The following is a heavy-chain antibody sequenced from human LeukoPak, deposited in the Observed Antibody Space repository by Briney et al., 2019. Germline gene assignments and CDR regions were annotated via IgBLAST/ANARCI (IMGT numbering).Heavy chain of an antibody. CDR1: GGSINNSY. D-gene: IGHD1-1*01. Sequence: PSETLSLTCTVSGGSINNSYWNWIRQSPGKGLQWMADINYSESTNYNPSRKSPVTISVDTSKIQFPLKLSSVTAADASVYFCARDPLSTNDFDIWGQGTMVTVSS. J-gene: IGHJ3*02. V-gene: IGHV4-59*01. CDR2: INYSEST. CDR3: ARDPLSTNDFDI.